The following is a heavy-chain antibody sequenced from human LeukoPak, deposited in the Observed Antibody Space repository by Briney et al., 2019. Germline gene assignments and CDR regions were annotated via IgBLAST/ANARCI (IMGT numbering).Heavy chain of an antibody. CDR2: ISSSGSTI. Sequence: PGGSLRLSCAASGFTFSDYELNWVRQAPGKGLEWLSYISSSGSTIYYTDSVKGRFTISRDNAKNSLYLQMNSLRAEDTAVYYCARGGGYSYGYRMGFVDYWGQGTLVTVSS. CDR1: GFTFSDYE. J-gene: IGHJ4*02. V-gene: IGHV3-48*03. D-gene: IGHD5-18*01. CDR3: ARGGGYSYGYRMGFVDY.